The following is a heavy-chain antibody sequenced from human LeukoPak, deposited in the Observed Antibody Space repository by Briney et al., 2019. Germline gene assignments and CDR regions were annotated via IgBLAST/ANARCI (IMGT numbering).Heavy chain of an antibody. CDR1: GFIFNNYA. Sequence: GGSLRLSCAGSGFIFNNYAMHWVRQPPGKGLEWVSGISWNSGSIDYADSVKGRFTISRDNAKNSLYLQMNSLRVEDTAFYYCAKDNRRHYTSGPNPDSLHWGQGALVSVSS. D-gene: IGHD6-19*01. V-gene: IGHV3-9*01. CDR3: AKDNRRHYTSGPNPDSLH. J-gene: IGHJ4*02. CDR2: ISWNSGSI.